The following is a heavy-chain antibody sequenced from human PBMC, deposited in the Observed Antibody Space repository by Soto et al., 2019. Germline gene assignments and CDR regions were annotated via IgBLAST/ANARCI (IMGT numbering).Heavy chain of an antibody. CDR1: GYTFTSYV. CDR2: INAGNGNT. Sequence: GASVKVSCKASGYTFTSYVMHWVRQAPGQRLEWMGWINAGNGNTEYSQKFQGRVTITRDTSASTAYMELSSLRSEDTAVYYCATTRHCSGGSCLNNAFDIWGQGTMVTVSS. J-gene: IGHJ3*02. D-gene: IGHD2-15*01. CDR3: ATTRHCSGGSCLNNAFDI. V-gene: IGHV1-3*01.